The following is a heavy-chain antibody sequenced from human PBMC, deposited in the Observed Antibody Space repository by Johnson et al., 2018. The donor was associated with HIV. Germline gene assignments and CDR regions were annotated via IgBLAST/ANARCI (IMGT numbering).Heavy chain of an antibody. Sequence: VQLVESGGGLIQPGGSLRLSCAASGFTVSSNYMSWVRQAPGKGLEWVSVIYSGGSTYYADSVRGRFTISRDNSRNTLYLQMSSLRVEDTAMYYCARDGESQQLPLGDAFDVWGQGTKVTVSS. J-gene: IGHJ3*01. CDR2: IYSGGST. CDR1: GFTVSSNY. V-gene: IGHV3-53*01. D-gene: IGHD6-13*01. CDR3: ARDGESQQLPLGDAFDV.